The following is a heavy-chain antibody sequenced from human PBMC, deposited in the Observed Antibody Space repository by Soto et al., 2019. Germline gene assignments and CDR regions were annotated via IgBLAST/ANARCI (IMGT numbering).Heavy chain of an antibody. J-gene: IGHJ4*02. Sequence: QVQLVQSGAEEKKPGASVKVSCKASGYTFTSYAMHWVRQAPGQRLEWMGWINAGNGNTKYSQKFQGRVTITRDTSANAAYMELSSLRSDETAVYYCPREWGGYYVYFDYWCQGTLVTVS. CDR3: PREWGGYYVYFDY. CDR2: INAGNGNT. D-gene: IGHD3-3*01. V-gene: IGHV1-3*05. CDR1: GYTFTSYA.